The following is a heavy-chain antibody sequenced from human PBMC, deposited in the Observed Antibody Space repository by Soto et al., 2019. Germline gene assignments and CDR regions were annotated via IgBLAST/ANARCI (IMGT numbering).Heavy chain of an antibody. D-gene: IGHD6-19*01. CDR3: ARDFVIAVTSNAFDV. J-gene: IGHJ3*01. Sequence: QVQLVQSGAEVKRPGSSVKVSCKASGGTFNTDTISWVRQAHGQGPEWMGRVIPISGIANYAQKFQGRLTITADRSTGTAYMELSSLIPEDTVVYYCARDFVIAVTSNAFDVWGQGTVVTVSS. V-gene: IGHV1-69*08. CDR2: VIPISGIA. CDR1: GGTFNTDT.